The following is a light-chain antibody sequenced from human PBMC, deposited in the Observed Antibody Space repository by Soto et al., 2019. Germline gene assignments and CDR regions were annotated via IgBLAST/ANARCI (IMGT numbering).Light chain of an antibody. Sequence: DIQMTQSPSSLSASVGDRVTITCRASQNIISSLNWYQQKPGRAPKLLIYGASSLQSGVPSRFSGSGSGTDFTLAISNLQAEDVATYYCQQGYSTPPTFGGGTKVEIK. V-gene: IGKV1-39*01. CDR3: QQGYSTPPT. CDR2: GAS. J-gene: IGKJ4*01. CDR1: QNIISS.